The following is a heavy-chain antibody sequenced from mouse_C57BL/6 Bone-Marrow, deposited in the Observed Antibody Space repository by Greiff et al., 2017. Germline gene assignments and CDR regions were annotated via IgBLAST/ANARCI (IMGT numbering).Heavy chain of an antibody. V-gene: IGHV1-69*01. D-gene: IGHD1-1*01. J-gene: IGHJ3*01. CDR2: IDPSDSYT. Sequence: QVQLQQPGAELVMPGASVKLSCKASGYTFTSYWMHWVKQRPGQGLEWIGEIDPSDSYTNYNQKFKGKSTLTVDKSSSTAYMQLSSLTSEDSAVYYCAKEDYYGSSSAWFAYGGQGTLVTVSA. CDR1: GYTFTSYW. CDR3: AKEDYYGSSSAWFAY.